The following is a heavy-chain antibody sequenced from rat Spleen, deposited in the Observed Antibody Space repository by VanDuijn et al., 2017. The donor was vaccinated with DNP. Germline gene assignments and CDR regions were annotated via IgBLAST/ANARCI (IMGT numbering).Heavy chain of an antibody. CDR1: GFTFSDYN. V-gene: IGHV5S10*01. J-gene: IGHJ1*01. CDR2: IIYDGSRT. CDR3: ATPGPYWYFDF. Sequence: EVQLVESGGGLVQPGRSLKLSCAASGFTFSDYNMAWVRQAPKKGLEWVATIIYDGSRTYYRDSVKGRFTISRDNAKSTLYLQMDSLRSEDTATYYCATPGPYWYFDFWGPGTMVTVSS.